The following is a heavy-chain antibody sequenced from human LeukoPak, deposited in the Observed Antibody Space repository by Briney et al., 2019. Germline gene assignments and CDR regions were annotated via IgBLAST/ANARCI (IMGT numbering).Heavy chain of an antibody. CDR3: ARRSRYTYGGLDY. CDR1: GGSINTYY. CDR2: IYYTGST. D-gene: IGHD5-18*01. Sequence: SETLSLTCTVAGGSINTYYWSWIRQPPGKGLEWIGYIYYTGSTNCNSSLKSRVTMSVDTSSDQFSLKLSSVSAADTAVYYCARRSRYTYGGLDYWGQGILVTVSS. V-gene: IGHV4-59*08. J-gene: IGHJ4*02.